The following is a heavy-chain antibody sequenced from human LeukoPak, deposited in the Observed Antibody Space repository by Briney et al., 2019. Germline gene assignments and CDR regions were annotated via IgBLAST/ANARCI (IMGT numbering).Heavy chain of an antibody. CDR2: INNNGRKT. D-gene: IGHD2-2*01. Sequence: GGSLRLSCAASGISFSTYAMHWVRQAPGKGLEYVAAINNNGRKTYYANSVKGRFTISRDNSKNTLYLQMGSLRAEDMAVYYCAREVKYGSLDPWGQGTLVTVSS. CDR3: AREVKYGSLDP. V-gene: IGHV3-64*01. CDR1: GISFSTYA. J-gene: IGHJ5*02.